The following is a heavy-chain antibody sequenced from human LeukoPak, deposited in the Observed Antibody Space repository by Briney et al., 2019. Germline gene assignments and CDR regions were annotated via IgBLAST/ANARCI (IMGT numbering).Heavy chain of an antibody. CDR1: DDSITMYY. CDR2: VDHTGST. D-gene: IGHD1-1*01. Sequence: SETLSLTCSVSDDSITMYYWTWIRQPPGKGLEWIGYVDHTGSTNFNPSLNGRVSISGDTTKNLFSLRLRSVTAADTAVYFCARGRVSSSTWYSTYYYYFYVDVWGKGTTVTVSS. V-gene: IGHV4-59*01. CDR3: ARGRVSSSTWYSTYYYYFYVDV. J-gene: IGHJ6*03.